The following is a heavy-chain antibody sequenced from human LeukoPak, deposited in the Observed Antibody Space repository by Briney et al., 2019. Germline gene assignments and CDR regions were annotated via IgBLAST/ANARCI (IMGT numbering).Heavy chain of an antibody. CDR1: GYTFTSYA. CDR3: ARALTDYSQLPSDAFDI. J-gene: IGHJ3*02. CDR2: INTNTGNP. D-gene: IGHD1-1*01. Sequence: ASVKVSCKASGYTFTSYAMNWVRQAPGQGLERMGWINTNTGNPTYAQGFTGRFVFSLDTSVSTAYLQISSLKAEDTAVYYCARALTDYSQLPSDAFDIWGQGTMVTVSS. V-gene: IGHV7-4-1*02.